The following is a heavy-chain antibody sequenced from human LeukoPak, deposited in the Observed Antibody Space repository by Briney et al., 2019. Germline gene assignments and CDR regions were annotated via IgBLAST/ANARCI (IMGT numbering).Heavy chain of an antibody. CDR2: IGIDSGNT. V-gene: IGHV3-48*01. Sequence: GGSLRLSCAASGFTFSSYSMNWVRQVPGKGLEWIAYIGIDSGNTKYADPVRGRFTISADKTKNSLYLQMNSLRVEDTAVYYCARDHNYAFDNWGQGTLVSVAS. J-gene: IGHJ4*02. D-gene: IGHD1-1*01. CDR1: GFTFSSYS. CDR3: ARDHNYAFDN.